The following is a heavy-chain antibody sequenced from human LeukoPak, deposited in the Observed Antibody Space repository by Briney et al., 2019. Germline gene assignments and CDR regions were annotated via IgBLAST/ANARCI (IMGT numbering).Heavy chain of an antibody. Sequence: GGSLRLSCAASGFTVSSNYMSWVRQAPGKGLEWASVIYSGGSTYYADSVKGRFTISRDISKNTLYLQMNSLRAEDTAVYYCARILNWAIDYWGQGTLVTVSS. CDR3: ARILNWAIDY. CDR1: GFTVSSNY. V-gene: IGHV3-66*01. D-gene: IGHD7-27*01. J-gene: IGHJ4*02. CDR2: IYSGGST.